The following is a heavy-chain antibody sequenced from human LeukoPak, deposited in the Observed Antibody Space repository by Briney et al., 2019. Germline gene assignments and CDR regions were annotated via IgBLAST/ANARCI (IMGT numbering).Heavy chain of an antibody. V-gene: IGHV3-21*01. CDR3: ARDQKEYSSSAGDY. CDR2: ISSSSSYI. CDR1: GFTFSSYS. J-gene: IGHJ4*02. D-gene: IGHD6-6*01. Sequence: GGSLRLSCAASGFTFSSYSMNWVRQAPRKGLEWVSSISSSSSYIYYADSVKGRLTISRDNAKNSLYLQMNSLRAEDTAVYYCARDQKEYSSSAGDYWGQGTLVTVSS.